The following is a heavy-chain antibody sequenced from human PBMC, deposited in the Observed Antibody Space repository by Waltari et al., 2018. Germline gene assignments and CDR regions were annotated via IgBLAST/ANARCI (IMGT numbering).Heavy chain of an antibody. V-gene: IGHV4-59*08. Sequence: QVLLKESGPGLEKSSETLSLICTVSGGSINPFYWSWLRQTPGKGLEWIGYIYYSGGTNYHPSRKSRVTLSADTSKNQVSLKLTSVTAADTSTYFCARQVSGEPYFDNWGQGISVTVSS. CDR1: GGSINPFY. CDR3: ARQVSGEPYFDN. J-gene: IGHJ4*02. D-gene: IGHD2-15*01. CDR2: IYYSGGT.